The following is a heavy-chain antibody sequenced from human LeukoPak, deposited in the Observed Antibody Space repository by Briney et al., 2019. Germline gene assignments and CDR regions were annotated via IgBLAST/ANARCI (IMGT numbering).Heavy chain of an antibody. CDR3: AREAMVPYYYYYMDV. CDR2: ISSSGSTI. CDR1: GFTFSSYE. Sequence: PGGSLRLSSAASGFTFSSYEMNWVRQAPGKGLEWVSYISSSGSTIYYADSVKGRFTISRDNAKNSLYLQMNSLRAEDTAVYYCAREAMVPYYYYYMDVWGKGTTVTVSS. V-gene: IGHV3-48*03. J-gene: IGHJ6*03. D-gene: IGHD5-18*01.